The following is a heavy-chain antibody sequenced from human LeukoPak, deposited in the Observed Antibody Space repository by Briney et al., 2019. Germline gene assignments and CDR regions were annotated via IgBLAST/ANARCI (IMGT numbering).Heavy chain of an antibody. V-gene: IGHV4-38-2*02. D-gene: IGHD6-13*01. Sequence: SETLSLTCTVSGYSISSGYYRGWLRQPPRKELEWIGNIYPSGTTYYNPSLKTRVTISVDTSKNQFSLKLSSVTAADTAVYFCARAYSSSWYFNWFDPWGQGTLVTVSS. CDR2: IYPSGTT. CDR1: GYSISSGYY. CDR3: ARAYSSSWYFNWFDP. J-gene: IGHJ5*02.